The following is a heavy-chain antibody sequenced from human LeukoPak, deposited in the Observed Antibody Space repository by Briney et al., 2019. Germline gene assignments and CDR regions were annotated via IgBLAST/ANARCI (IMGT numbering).Heavy chain of an antibody. Sequence: AAVKVSCKASGYTFTSYDINWVRQATGQGLEWMGWMNPNSGNTGYAQKFQGRVTMTRNTSISTAYMELSSLRSEDTAVYYCARGARMRFDWSIDGQDAFDIWGQGTMVTVSS. CDR3: ARGARMRFDWSIDGQDAFDI. CDR2: MNPNSGNT. D-gene: IGHD3-9*01. V-gene: IGHV1-8*01. CDR1: GYTFTSYD. J-gene: IGHJ3*02.